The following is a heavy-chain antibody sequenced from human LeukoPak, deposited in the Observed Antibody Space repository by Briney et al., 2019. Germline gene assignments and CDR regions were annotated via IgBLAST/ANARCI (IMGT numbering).Heavy chain of an antibody. V-gene: IGHV3-33*01. J-gene: IGHJ4*02. CDR1: GFSFNTYA. CDR3: ARDAGRGAVAAENQFLY. D-gene: IGHD6-19*01. CDR2: IWHDGSHK. Sequence: GRSLTLSCAASGFSFNTYAMHWLRQAPGQGLEWVALIWHDGSHKFYSNSVRGQFTISRDNSKNTVYLQMNNLRPEDTAVYYCARDAGRGAVAAENQFLYWGQGTLVTVSS.